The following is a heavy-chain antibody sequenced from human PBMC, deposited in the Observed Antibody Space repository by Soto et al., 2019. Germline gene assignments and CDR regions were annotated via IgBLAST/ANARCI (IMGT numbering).Heavy chain of an antibody. D-gene: IGHD3-22*01. CDR2: ISWNSGSI. CDR1: GFNFDDYA. V-gene: IGHV3-9*01. J-gene: IGHJ4*02. Sequence: SLRLSCAAPGFNFDDYAMHWVRQAPGTGLEWVSGISWNSGSIGYGDSVSGRFTISRDNAKNSLYLQMNSLRPEDTAFYYCTKDNGGYYDSSGNFEYWGQGTLVTVSS. CDR3: TKDNGGYYDSSGNFEY.